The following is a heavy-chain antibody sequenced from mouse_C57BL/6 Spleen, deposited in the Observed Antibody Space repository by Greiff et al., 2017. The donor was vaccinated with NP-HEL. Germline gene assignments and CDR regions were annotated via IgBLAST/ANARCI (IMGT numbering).Heavy chain of an antibody. CDR3: ARDSSGYVRDY. J-gene: IGHJ2*01. Sequence: VKLMESGAELVRPGTSVKVSCKASGYAFTNYLIEWVKQRPGQGLEWIGVINPGSGGTNYNEKFKGKATLTADKSSSTAYMQLSSLTSEDSAVYFCARDSSGYVRDYWGQGTTLTVSS. D-gene: IGHD3-2*02. CDR1: GYAFTNYL. V-gene: IGHV1-54*01. CDR2: INPGSGGT.